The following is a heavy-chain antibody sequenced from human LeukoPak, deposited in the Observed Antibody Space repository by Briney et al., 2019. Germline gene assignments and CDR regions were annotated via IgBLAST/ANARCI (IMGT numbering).Heavy chain of an antibody. CDR1: GFTFSSYA. V-gene: IGHV3-23*01. CDR2: ISGSGGST. J-gene: IGHJ3*02. CDR3: AKEMYYYDSSGYYADAFDI. D-gene: IGHD3-22*01. Sequence: GGSLGLSCAASGFTFSSYAMSWVRQAPGKGLEWVSAISGSGGSTYYADSVKGRFTISRDNSKNTLYLQMNSLRAEDTAVYYCAKEMYYYDSSGYYADAFDIWGQGTMVTVSS.